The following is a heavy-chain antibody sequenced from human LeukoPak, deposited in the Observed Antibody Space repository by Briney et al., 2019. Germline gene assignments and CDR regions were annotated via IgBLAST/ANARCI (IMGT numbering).Heavy chain of an antibody. Sequence: GGSLRLSCAASGFTFSSYSMNWVRQAPGKGLEWVSSISSSSSYIYYADSVKGRFTISRDNAKNSLYLQMNSLRAEDTAVYYCARAPVSASFSDYWGQGTLVTVSS. CDR3: ARAPVSASFSDY. J-gene: IGHJ4*02. CDR1: GFTFSSYS. D-gene: IGHD3-16*02. V-gene: IGHV3-21*01. CDR2: ISSSSSYI.